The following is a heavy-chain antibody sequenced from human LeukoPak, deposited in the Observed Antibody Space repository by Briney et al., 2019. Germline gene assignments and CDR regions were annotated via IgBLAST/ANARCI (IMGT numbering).Heavy chain of an antibody. CDR2: IIPIFGTA. Sequence: SVKVSCKASGYTFTSYDINWVRQAPGQGLEWMGGIIPIFGTANYAQKFQGRVTITADESTSTAYMELSSLRSEDTAVYYCARGPHYYYYMDVWGKGTTVTVSS. V-gene: IGHV1-69*13. CDR1: GYTFTSYD. J-gene: IGHJ6*03. CDR3: ARGPHYYYYMDV.